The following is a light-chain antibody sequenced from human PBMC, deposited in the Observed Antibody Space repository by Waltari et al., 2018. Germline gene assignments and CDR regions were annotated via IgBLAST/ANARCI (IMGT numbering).Light chain of an antibody. V-gene: IGLV1-47*01. J-gene: IGLJ1*01. CDR3: AAWDDSLSGNV. Sequence: QSVLTQPPSASGTPGQRVTISCSGGSSNTGTNYVAWYQQLPGTAPKLLIFRNNQRPSGVPDRFSGSKSGTSASLAISGLRSEDEADYYCAAWDDSLSGNVFGTGTKVTAL. CDR1: SSNTGTNY. CDR2: RNN.